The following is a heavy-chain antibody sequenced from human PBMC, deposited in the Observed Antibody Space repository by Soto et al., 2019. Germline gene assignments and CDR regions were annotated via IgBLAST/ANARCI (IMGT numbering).Heavy chain of an antibody. D-gene: IGHD3-3*01. CDR2: MNPNSGNT. V-gene: IGHV1-8*02. CDR3: ARVLRFLDNQIPPLDYGMDV. J-gene: IGHJ6*02. Sequence: ASVKVSCKASGYTFTSYGISWARQATGQGLEWMGWMNPNSGNTGYAQKFQGRVTMTRNTSISTAYMELSSLRSEDTAVYYCARVLRFLDNQIPPLDYGMDVWGQGTTVTVSS. CDR1: GYTFTSYG.